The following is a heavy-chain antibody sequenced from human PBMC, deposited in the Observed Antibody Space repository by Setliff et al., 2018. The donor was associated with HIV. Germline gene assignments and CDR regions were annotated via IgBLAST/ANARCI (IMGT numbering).Heavy chain of an antibody. J-gene: IGHJ1*01. D-gene: IGHD6-13*01. V-gene: IGHV1-2*06. CDR2: INPNSGGT. Sequence: ASVKVSCKASGYTFTGYYMHWVRQAPGQGLEWMGRINPNSGGTNYAQKFQGRVTMTRDTSISTAYMELSRLRSDDTAVYYCARVHSPGAAAATGYFQHWGQGTLVTVSS. CDR1: GYTFTGYY. CDR3: ARVHSPGAAAATGYFQH.